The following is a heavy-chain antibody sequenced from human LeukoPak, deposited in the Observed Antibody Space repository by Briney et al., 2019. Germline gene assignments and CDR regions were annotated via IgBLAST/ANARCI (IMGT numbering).Heavy chain of an antibody. V-gene: IGHV1-18*01. Sequence: ASVKVSCKSSGYTFTDYGFNWVRQALGQGLEWMGWISAYTGNTNYAQKLQGRVTMTTDTSTTTAYMELRSLRSDDTAVYYCARDRGSFLDYWGQGTLVTVSS. J-gene: IGHJ4*02. D-gene: IGHD2-15*01. CDR2: ISAYTGNT. CDR1: GYTFTDYG. CDR3: ARDRGSFLDY.